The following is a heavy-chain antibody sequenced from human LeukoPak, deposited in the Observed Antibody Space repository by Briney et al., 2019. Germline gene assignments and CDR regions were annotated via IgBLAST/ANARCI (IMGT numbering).Heavy chain of an antibody. CDR1: GGSISSYY. V-gene: IGHV4-59*08. CDR2: IYYSGST. J-gene: IGHJ4*02. D-gene: IGHD6-13*01. CDR3: ARHEGRIAAAGY. Sequence: PSETLSLTCTVSGGSISSYYWSWIRQPPGKGLEWIGYIYYSGSTNYNPSLKSRVTISVDTSKNQFSLKLSSVTAADTAVYYCARHEGRIAAAGYWGQGTLVTVSS.